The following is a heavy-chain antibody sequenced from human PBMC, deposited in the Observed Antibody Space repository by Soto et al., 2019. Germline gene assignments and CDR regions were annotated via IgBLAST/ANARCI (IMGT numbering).Heavy chain of an antibody. V-gene: IGHV1-69*13. CDR3: ATSGGYYYDPPGY. CDR2: IIPIFGTA. J-gene: IGHJ4*02. Sequence: SVKVSCKASGGTFSSYAISWVRQAPGQGPEWMGGIIPIFGTANYAQKFQGRVTITADESTSTAYMELSSLRSEDTAVYYCATSGGYYYDPPGYWGQGTLVTVSS. D-gene: IGHD3-22*01. CDR1: GGTFSSYA.